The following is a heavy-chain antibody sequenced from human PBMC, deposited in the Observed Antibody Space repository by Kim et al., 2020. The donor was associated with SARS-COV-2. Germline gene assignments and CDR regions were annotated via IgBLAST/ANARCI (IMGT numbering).Heavy chain of an antibody. V-gene: IGHV4-30-4*01. CDR2: IYYDGST. D-gene: IGHD1-26*01. Sequence: SETLSLTCTVSGGSISSGDYYWSWIRQPPGKGLEWIGYIYYDGSTYSNPSLESRVTMSLDTSENQFSLKVRSVTAADRAVYYCAREAWDGSHSTWYFDYWSQGTLVTVSS. CDR3: AREAWDGSHSTWYFDY. CDR1: GGSISSGDYY. J-gene: IGHJ4*02.